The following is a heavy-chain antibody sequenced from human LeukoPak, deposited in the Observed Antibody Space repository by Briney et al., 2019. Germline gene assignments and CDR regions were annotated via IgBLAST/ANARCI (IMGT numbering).Heavy chain of an antibody. CDR2: MNPNSGNT. D-gene: IGHD6-6*01. V-gene: IGHV1-8*01. J-gene: IGHJ6*03. Sequence: ASVKVSCKASGYTFTSYDINWVRQATGQGLEWMGWMNPNSGNTGYAQKFQGRVTMTRNTSISTAYMGLSSLRSEDTAVYYCAREGSIAARRYYYYYMDVWGKGTTVTVSS. CDR1: GYTFTSYD. CDR3: AREGSIAARRYYYYYMDV.